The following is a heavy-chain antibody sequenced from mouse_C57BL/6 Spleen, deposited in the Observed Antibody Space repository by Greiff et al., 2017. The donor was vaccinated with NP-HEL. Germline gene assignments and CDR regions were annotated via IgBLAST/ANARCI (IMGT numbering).Heavy chain of an antibody. Sequence: EVMLVESGGGLVKPGGSLKLSCAASGFTFSSYAMSWVRQTPEKRLEWVATISDGGSYTYYPDNVKGRFTISRDNAKNNLYLQMSHLKSEDTAMYYCARDVVAYYYAMDYWGQGTSVTVSS. CDR3: ARDVVAYYYAMDY. J-gene: IGHJ4*01. CDR2: ISDGGSYT. V-gene: IGHV5-4*01. CDR1: GFTFSSYA. D-gene: IGHD1-1*01.